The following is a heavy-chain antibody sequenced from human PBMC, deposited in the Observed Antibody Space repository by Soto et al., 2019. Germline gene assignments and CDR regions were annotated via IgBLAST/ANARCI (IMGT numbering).Heavy chain of an antibody. Sequence: SETLSLTGTVSGGSISSSSYYWGWIRQPPGKGLEWIGSIYYSGSTYYNPSLKSRVTISVDTSKNQFSLKLSSVTAADTAVYYCARQMGGYYYGSGSYFSSAFDIWGQGTMVTVSS. CDR1: GGSISSSSYY. J-gene: IGHJ3*02. V-gene: IGHV4-39*01. D-gene: IGHD3-10*01. CDR3: ARQMGGYYYGSGSYFSSAFDI. CDR2: IYYSGST.